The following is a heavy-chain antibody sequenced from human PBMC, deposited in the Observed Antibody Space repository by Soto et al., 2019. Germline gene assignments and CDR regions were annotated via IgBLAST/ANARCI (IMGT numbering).Heavy chain of an antibody. J-gene: IGHJ4*02. CDR2: IFYSGST. CDR3: ARDNGELPLEY. D-gene: IGHD1-1*01. CDR1: GGTIISYY. Sequence: SETLSLTCTVSGGTIISYYWSWIRQPPGKGLEWIGYIFYSGSTKYNPSLKSRVTISLDTSRNQFSLRLSYVTAADTAVYYCARDNGELPLEYWGQGILVTVSS. V-gene: IGHV4-59*01.